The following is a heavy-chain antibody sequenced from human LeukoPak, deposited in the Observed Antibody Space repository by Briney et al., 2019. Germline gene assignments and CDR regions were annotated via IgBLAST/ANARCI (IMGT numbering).Heavy chain of an antibody. CDR3: ARVAVAGAFDY. CDR1: GYTFTSYY. J-gene: IGHJ4*02. D-gene: IGHD6-19*01. V-gene: IGHV1-46*01. Sequence: ASVKVSCKASGYTFTSYYMHWVRQAPGQGLEWMGIINPSGGSTSYAQKFQGRVTMTRDMSTSTVYMEPSSLRSEDTAVYYCARVAVAGAFDYWGQGTLVTVSS. CDR2: INPSGGST.